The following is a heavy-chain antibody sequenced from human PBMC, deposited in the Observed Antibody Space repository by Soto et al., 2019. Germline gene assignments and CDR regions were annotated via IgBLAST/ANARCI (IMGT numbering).Heavy chain of an antibody. CDR1: GDSVSSNSAA. Sequence: SQTLSLTCDISGDSVSSNSAAWNWIRQTPSRGLEWLGRTYYRSKWYINYAVSVKSRITVNPDTSKNQFSLQLNSVTPEDTAVYYCARDSIAVAGRYYYYMDVWGKGTTVTVSS. J-gene: IGHJ6*03. D-gene: IGHD6-19*01. V-gene: IGHV6-1*01. CDR2: TYYRSKWYI. CDR3: ARDSIAVAGRYYYYMDV.